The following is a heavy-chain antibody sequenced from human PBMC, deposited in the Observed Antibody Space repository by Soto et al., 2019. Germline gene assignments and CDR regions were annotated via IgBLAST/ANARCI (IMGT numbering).Heavy chain of an antibody. V-gene: IGHV1-69*13. CDR3: ARRERITIFGVVTPYYYYGMDV. J-gene: IGHJ6*02. CDR2: ISPIFGTA. Sequence: SVKVSCKASGYTFSNFGISWVRQAPGEGLEWMGWISPIFGTANNAQKFQGRVTITADESTSTAYMELSSLRSEDTAVYYCARRERITIFGVVTPYYYYGMDVWGQGTTVTVSS. D-gene: IGHD3-3*01. CDR1: GYTFSNFG.